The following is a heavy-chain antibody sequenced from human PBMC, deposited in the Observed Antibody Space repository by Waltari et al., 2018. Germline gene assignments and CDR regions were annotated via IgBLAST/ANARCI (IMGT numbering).Heavy chain of an antibody. Sequence: QVQLVQSGAEVKKPGASVKVSCKASGYTFTGYYIHWVRQAPGQGLEWMGWLDPKSGGTPFSQKFQDRGTMTRDTSIRTAYMELGRLKSDDTAVYYCARPRRYCTGGTCYSNWLDPWGQGTLVTVSS. D-gene: IGHD2-15*01. J-gene: IGHJ5*02. CDR2: LDPKSGGT. CDR3: ARPRRYCTGGTCYSNWLDP. CDR1: GYTFTGYY. V-gene: IGHV1-2*02.